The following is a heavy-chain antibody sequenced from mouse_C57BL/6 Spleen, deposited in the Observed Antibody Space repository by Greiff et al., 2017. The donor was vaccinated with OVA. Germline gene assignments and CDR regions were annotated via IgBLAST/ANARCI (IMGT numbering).Heavy chain of an antibody. CDR1: GYTFTSYG. V-gene: IGHV1-81*01. CDR3: ARNPFYGSSEDWFAY. J-gene: IGHJ3*01. Sequence: QVQLKQSGAELARPGASVKLSCKASGYTFTSYGISWVKQRTGQGLEWIGEIYPRSGNTYYNEKFKGKATLTADKSSSTAYMELRSLTSEDSAVYFCARNPFYGSSEDWFAYWGQGTLVTVSA. D-gene: IGHD1-1*01. CDR2: IYPRSGNT.